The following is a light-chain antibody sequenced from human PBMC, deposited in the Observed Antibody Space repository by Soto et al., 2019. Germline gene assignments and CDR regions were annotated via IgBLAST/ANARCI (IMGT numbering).Light chain of an antibody. J-gene: IGKJ5*01. Sequence: DIQMTQSPSSLSASVGDRVIITCRASQSISTYVNWYQQRPGTAPKLLLYAASTLQRVVPSRFSGSGSGTDFSLTITSLQPEDFATYFCQQTYTTLFTFGQGTRLEIK. CDR3: QQTYTTLFT. CDR1: QSISTY. V-gene: IGKV1-39*01. CDR2: AAS.